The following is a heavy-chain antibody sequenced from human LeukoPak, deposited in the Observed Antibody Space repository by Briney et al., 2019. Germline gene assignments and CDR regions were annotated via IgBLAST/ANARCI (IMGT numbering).Heavy chain of an antibody. CDR2: IKSKTDGETT. D-gene: IGHD3-16*01. Sequence: GGSLRLSCAVSGLTFNVAWMSWVRQAPGKGLEWIGRIKSKTDGETTDYAAPVRGRFSISRDDSKDTLYLQMNSLKTEDTAVYYCITDPSYETNNWGQGTLVTVSS. CDR1: GLTFNVAW. V-gene: IGHV3-15*01. CDR3: ITDPSYETNN. J-gene: IGHJ4*02.